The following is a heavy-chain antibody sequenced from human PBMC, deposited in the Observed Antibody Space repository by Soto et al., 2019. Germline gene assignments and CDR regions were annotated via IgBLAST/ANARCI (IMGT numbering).Heavy chain of an antibody. CDR2: IWYDGSNK. J-gene: IGHJ6*02. D-gene: IGHD6-25*01. CDR3: ARACSGRLTRRAAYYYAMDV. Sequence: PGGSLTLACAASGVTFSSYGMHWVRQAPGKGLEWVAVIWYDGSNKYYADSVKGRFTISRDNSKNTLYLQMNSLRAEDTAVYYCARACSGRLTRRAAYYYAMDVWGAVTTVTV. V-gene: IGHV3-33*01. CDR1: GVTFSSYG.